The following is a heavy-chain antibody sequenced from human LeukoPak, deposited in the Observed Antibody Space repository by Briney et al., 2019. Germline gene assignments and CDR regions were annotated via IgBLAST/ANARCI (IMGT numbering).Heavy chain of an antibody. CDR2: INTDNGDT. CDR3: ARDWDGRGVGDF. Sequence: ASVKVSCKASGYTFTNYAIHWVRQAPGQGLEWIGWINTDNGDTKYAQKFQGRVTMTTDTSTTTAYMELKSLRSDDTAVYYCARDWDGRGVGDFWGQGTLVTVSS. V-gene: IGHV1-3*04. D-gene: IGHD3-10*02. CDR1: GYTFTNYA. J-gene: IGHJ4*02.